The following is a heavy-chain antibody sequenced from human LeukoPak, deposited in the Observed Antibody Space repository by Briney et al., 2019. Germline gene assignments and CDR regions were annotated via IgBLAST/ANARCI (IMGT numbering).Heavy chain of an antibody. D-gene: IGHD6-13*01. CDR3: AKWLVSSSWYYYYGMDV. Sequence: GGSLRLSCAASGFTFSPLGMNWVRQAPGRGLEWVSYISSGSSTTYYADSVKGRFTISRDSAKNSLYLQMNSLRDEDTAVYYCAKWLVSSSWYYYYGMDVWGQGTTVTVSS. CDR2: ISSGSSTT. CDR1: GFTFSPLG. J-gene: IGHJ6*02. V-gene: IGHV3-48*02.